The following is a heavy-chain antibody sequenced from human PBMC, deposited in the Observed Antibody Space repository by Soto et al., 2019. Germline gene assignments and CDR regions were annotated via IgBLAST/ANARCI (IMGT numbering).Heavy chain of an antibody. Sequence: VPQRIWWKGSGCRCTSYWGSWVRQMPGKGLEWMGRIDPSDSYTNYSPSFQSHGTYSADKSISTAYLQWSSLKASDTAMYYCARHSASMIPFGGIDFAYWGHRTLV. CDR1: GCRCTSYW. V-gene: IGHV5-10-1*01. D-gene: IGHD3-16*01. J-gene: IGHJ4*01. CDR3: ARHSASMIPFGGIDFAY. CDR2: IDPSDSYT.